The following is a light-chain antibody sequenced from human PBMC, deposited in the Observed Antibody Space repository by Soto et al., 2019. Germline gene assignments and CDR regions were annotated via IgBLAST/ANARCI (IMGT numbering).Light chain of an antibody. Sequence: EIVMTQSPATLSVSPGERATLSCRASQSVRSNLAWYQQKPGQAPRLLIYGASTRATGLPARFSGSGSGTDFTLTISSLEPEDSAVYYCQQRHMWPIAFGQGTRLEIK. CDR1: QSVRSN. CDR2: GAS. J-gene: IGKJ5*01. CDR3: QQRHMWPIA. V-gene: IGKV3-15*01.